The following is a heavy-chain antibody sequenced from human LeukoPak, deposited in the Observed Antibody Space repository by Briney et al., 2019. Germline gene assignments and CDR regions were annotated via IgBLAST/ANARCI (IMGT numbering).Heavy chain of an antibody. CDR3: ARPPTVTTVNWYYYHMDV. CDR2: ISGSGGST. D-gene: IGHD4-11*01. CDR1: GFTFSSYA. J-gene: IGHJ6*03. V-gene: IGHV3-23*01. Sequence: GGSLRLSCAASGFTFSSYAMSWVRQAPGKGLEWVSAISGSGGSTYYADSVKGRFTISRDNSKNTLYLQMNSLRAEDTAVYYCARPPTVTTVNWYYYHMDVWGKGTTVTVSS.